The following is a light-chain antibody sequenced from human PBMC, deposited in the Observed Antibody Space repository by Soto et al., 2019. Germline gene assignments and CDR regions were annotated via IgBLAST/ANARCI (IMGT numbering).Light chain of an antibody. V-gene: IGKV1-5*03. J-gene: IGKJ1*01. Sequence: DIQMTQSPSTLSASVGDRVTITCRASQSISSWLAWYQQKPGKAPKRLIYKASSLESGVPSRFSGSGSGTEFTLTISSLQPDDFATYYCQQYNSYWTFGQGTKVDIK. CDR2: KAS. CDR1: QSISSW. CDR3: QQYNSYWT.